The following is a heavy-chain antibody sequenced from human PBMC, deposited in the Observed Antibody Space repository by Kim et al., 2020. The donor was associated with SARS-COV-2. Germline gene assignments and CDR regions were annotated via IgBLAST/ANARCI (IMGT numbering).Heavy chain of an antibody. CDR3: ARPNTRYCSSTSCFNF. D-gene: IGHD2-2*01. Sequence: SETLSHTCTVSGGSISSSSYYWGWIRQPPGKGLEWIGSIYYSGSTYYNPSLKSRVTISVDTSKNQFSLKLSSVTAADTAVYYCARPNTRYCSSTSCFNF. CDR2: IYYSGST. CDR1: GGSISSSSYY. J-gene: IGHJ4*01. V-gene: IGHV4-39*01.